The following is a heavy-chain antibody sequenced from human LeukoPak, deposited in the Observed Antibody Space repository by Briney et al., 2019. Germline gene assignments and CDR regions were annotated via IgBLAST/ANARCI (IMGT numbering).Heavy chain of an antibody. CDR1: GGALSSYY. CDR2: ICYSGTT. D-gene: IGHD2-15*01. J-gene: IGHJ4*02. Sequence: SETLSLTCPVSGGALSSYYWSWLRQPPARGLEWVGYICYSGTTDSNPSLKSRVTISVDTSKHQFSLKLSSVTVADTAVYYCARTYCSGGSCHFDYWGQGTLVTVSS. CDR3: ARTYCSGGSCHFDY. V-gene: IGHV4-59*08.